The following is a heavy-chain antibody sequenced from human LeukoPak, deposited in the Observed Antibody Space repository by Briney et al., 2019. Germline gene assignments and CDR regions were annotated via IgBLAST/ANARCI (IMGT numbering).Heavy chain of an antibody. CDR3: AGGYSSSTGWFDP. CDR1: GDSVSSNSAA. V-gene: IGHV6-1*01. Sequence: SQTLSLTCAISGDSVSSNSAAWNWIRQSPSRGLEWLGRTYYRSKWYNDYAVSVKSRITINPDTSKNQLSLRLNAVTPDDTAVYYCAGGYSSSTGWFDPWGQGTLVTVTS. J-gene: IGHJ5*02. CDR2: TYYRSKWYN. D-gene: IGHD6-13*01.